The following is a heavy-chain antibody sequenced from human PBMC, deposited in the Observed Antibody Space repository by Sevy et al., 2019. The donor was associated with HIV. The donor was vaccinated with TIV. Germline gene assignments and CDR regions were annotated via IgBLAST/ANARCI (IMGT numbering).Heavy chain of an antibody. CDR2: ISGSGDGK. CDR3: AKDFFGSGSYYTTDY. J-gene: IGHJ4*01. CDR1: GFTFRSYT. Sequence: GGSLRLSCAASGFTFRSYTMTWFRQAPGRGLEWVSSISGSGDGKYYADSVKGRFTISRDNSKNTVYLQVNSLRAEDTAVYYCAKDFFGSGSYYTTDYWGQGTLVTVSS. D-gene: IGHD3-10*01. V-gene: IGHV3-23*01.